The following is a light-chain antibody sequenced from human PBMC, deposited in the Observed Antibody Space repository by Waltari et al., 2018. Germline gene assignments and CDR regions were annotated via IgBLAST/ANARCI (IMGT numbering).Light chain of an antibody. CDR3: SSYTSLTTLV. Sequence: QSALTQPASVSGSPGQSITISCPGTSSYIGGYNSASWYQHPPDKAPKLLIYEVSNRPSGVSDRFSGSKSGKTASLTISGLQAGDEAVYYCSSYTSLTTLVFGGGTKLTVL. CDR2: EVS. V-gene: IGLV2-14*01. CDR1: SSYIGGYNS. J-gene: IGLJ2*01.